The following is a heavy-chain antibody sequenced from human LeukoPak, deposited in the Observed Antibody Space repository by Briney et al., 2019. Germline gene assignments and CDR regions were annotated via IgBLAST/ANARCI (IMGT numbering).Heavy chain of an antibody. D-gene: IGHD3-3*01. CDR2: MNPNSGNT. Sequence: ASVKVSCKASGYTFTSYDINWVRQATGQGLEWMGWMNPNSGNTGSAQRFQGRVTMTRNTSISTAYMELSSLRSEDTAVYYCARDARSIFGVVIQNPFDYWGQGTLVTVSS. V-gene: IGHV1-8*01. J-gene: IGHJ4*02. CDR1: GYTFTSYD. CDR3: ARDARSIFGVVIQNPFDY.